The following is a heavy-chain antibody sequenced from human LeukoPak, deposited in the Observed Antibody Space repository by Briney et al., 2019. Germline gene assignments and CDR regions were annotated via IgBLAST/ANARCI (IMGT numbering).Heavy chain of an antibody. CDR1: TFTVSSYW. CDR2: INSDGSST. J-gene: IGHJ4*02. V-gene: IGHV3-74*01. CDR3: ATSRTFDY. Sequence: PGGSLRLSCAASTFTVSSYWIPWVRQAPGKGLVWVSRINSDGSSTSYADSVKGRFTFSRDNAKNTLYLQMNSLRAEDTAVYYCATSRTFDYWGQGTLVTVSS.